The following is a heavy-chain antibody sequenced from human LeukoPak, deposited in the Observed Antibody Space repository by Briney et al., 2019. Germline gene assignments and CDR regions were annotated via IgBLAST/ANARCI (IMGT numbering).Heavy chain of an antibody. V-gene: IGHV1-8*03. Sequence: ASVKVSCKASGYTFTSYYMHWVRQAPGQGLEWMGWMNPNSGNTGYAQKFQDRVTITRNTSISTAYMELSSLRSEDTAVYYCARGGVGGSVHYWGQGTLVTVSS. CDR3: ARGGVGGSVHY. D-gene: IGHD3-3*01. CDR1: GYTFTSYY. CDR2: MNPNSGNT. J-gene: IGHJ4*02.